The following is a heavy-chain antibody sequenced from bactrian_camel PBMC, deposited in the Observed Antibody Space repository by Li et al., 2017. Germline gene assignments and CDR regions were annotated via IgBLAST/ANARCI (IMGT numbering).Heavy chain of an antibody. CDR1: GYNFASAC. CDR2: IDRFGTT. Sequence: HVQLVESGGGSVQAGGSLRLSCSSGGYNFASACMGWFRQAPGKEREGVAQIDRFGTTMYADFAKDRFTVSKDNNKNTMWLQINDLKPDDTAMYYCAADFYNLQLARSYTYWGRGTQVTVS. J-gene: IGHJ4*01. CDR3: AADFYNLQLARSYTY. D-gene: IGHD7*01. V-gene: IGHV3S53*01.